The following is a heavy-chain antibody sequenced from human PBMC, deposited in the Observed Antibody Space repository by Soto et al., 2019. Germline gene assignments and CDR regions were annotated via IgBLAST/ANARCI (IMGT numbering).Heavy chain of an antibody. Sequence: GGSLRLSCKGSGYSFTSYWIGWVRQMPGKGLEWMGIIYPGDSDTRYSPSFQGQVSISADKSISTAYLQWSSLKASDTAIYYCARHLRAPAARYYYYYMDVWGKGTTVTVSS. J-gene: IGHJ6*03. CDR1: GYSFTSYW. CDR3: ARHLRAPAARYYYYYMDV. V-gene: IGHV5-51*01. D-gene: IGHD2-2*01. CDR2: IYPGDSDT.